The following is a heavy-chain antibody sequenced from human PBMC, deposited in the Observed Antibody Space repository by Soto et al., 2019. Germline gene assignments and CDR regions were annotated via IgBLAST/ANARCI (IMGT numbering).Heavy chain of an antibody. V-gene: IGHV1-8*01. Sequence: ASVKVSCKASGYTFTRYDINWVRQATGQGIKWMGWMNPNSGNTGYAQKFQGRVTMTRNTSISTAYMELSSLRSEDMAVYYCARVSGHYDILTGDFDYWGQGTLVTVSS. CDR1: GYTFTRYD. CDR2: MNPNSGNT. D-gene: IGHD3-9*01. J-gene: IGHJ4*02. CDR3: ARVSGHYDILTGDFDY.